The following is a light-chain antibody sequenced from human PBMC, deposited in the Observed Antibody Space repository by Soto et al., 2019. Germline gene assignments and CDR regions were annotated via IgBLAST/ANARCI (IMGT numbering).Light chain of an antibody. CDR1: QSISTW. CDR2: KAS. Sequence: DIQMTNSPAALSASVRDRVTITCRASQSISTWLTWYQQKPGKAPNLLIYKASSLESGVPSRFSGSGSGTEFTLTISSLQPDDFATYYCQHYSSFPYTFGQGTMV. CDR3: QHYSSFPYT. V-gene: IGKV1-5*03. J-gene: IGKJ2*01.